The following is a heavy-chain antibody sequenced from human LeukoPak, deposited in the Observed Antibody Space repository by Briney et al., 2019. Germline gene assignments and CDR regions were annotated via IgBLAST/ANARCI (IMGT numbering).Heavy chain of an antibody. D-gene: IGHD2-15*01. CDR2: IYYSGST. J-gene: IGHJ5*02. V-gene: IGHV4-59*12. CDR3: ARGPLGYCSGGSCYWFDP. CDR1: GGSISSYY. Sequence: PSETLSLTCTVSGGSISSYYWSWIRQSPGKGLEWIGYIYYSGSTNYNPSLKSRVTISVDTSKNQFSLKLSSVTAADTAVYYCARGPLGYCSGGSCYWFDPWGQGTLVTVSS.